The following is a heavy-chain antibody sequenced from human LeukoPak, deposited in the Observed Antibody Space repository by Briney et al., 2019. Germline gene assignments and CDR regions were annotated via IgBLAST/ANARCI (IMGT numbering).Heavy chain of an antibody. CDR2: ISAYNGNT. CDR3: ARVAAAGTRWDGENWFDP. Sequence: ASVKVSCKASGYTFTSYGISWVRQAPGQGLEWMGWISAYNGNTNYAQKLRGRVTMTTDTSTSTAYMELRSLRSDDTAVYYCARVAAAGTRWDGENWFDPWGQGTLVTVSS. D-gene: IGHD6-13*01. V-gene: IGHV1-18*01. J-gene: IGHJ5*02. CDR1: GYTFTSYG.